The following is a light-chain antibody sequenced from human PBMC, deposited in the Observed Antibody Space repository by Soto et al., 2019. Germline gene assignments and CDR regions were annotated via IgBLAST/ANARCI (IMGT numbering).Light chain of an antibody. Sequence: QLVLTQSPSASASLGASVKLTCTLSSGHSDYGIARHQQQPDKGPRYLMKLNGDGCHNKGDGMPDRFSGSSSGAERYLTISSLQSDDEADYYCQTGDTVVLFGGGTKLTVL. CDR3: QTGDTVVL. CDR1: SGHSDYG. V-gene: IGLV4-69*01. J-gene: IGLJ2*01. CDR2: LNGDGCH.